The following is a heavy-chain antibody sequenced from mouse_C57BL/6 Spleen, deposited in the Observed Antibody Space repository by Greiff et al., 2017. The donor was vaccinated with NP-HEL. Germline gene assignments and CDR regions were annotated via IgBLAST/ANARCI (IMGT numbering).Heavy chain of an antibody. D-gene: IGHD1-1*01. Sequence: QVQLLQPGAELVKPGASVKFSCKASGYTFTSYWMHWVKQRPGQGLEWIGMIHPNSGSTNYNEKFKSKATLTVDKSSSTAYMQLSSLTSEDSAVYYCARNYGGSSYGYAMDYWGQGTSVTVSS. J-gene: IGHJ4*01. CDR1: GYTFTSYW. CDR3: ARNYGGSSYGYAMDY. V-gene: IGHV1-64*01. CDR2: IHPNSGST.